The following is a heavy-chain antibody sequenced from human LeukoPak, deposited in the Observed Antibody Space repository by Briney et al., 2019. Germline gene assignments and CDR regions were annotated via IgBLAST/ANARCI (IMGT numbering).Heavy chain of an antibody. D-gene: IGHD2-21*02. CDR2: IKQDGSEK. J-gene: IGHJ6*03. CDR1: GFTFSSYW. CDR3: ARVPVVTAPEVYMDV. Sequence: PGGSLRLSCAASGFTFSSYWMSWFRQAPGKGLEWVANIKQDGSEKYYVDSVKGRFTISRDNAKNSLYLQMNSLRAEDTAVYYCARVPVVTAPEVYMDVWGKGTTVTVSS. V-gene: IGHV3-7*01.